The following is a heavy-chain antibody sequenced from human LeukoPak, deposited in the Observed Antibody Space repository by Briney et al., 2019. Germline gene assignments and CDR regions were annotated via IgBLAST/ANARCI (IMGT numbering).Heavy chain of an antibody. CDR1: GITVSRNY. V-gene: IGHV3-66*01. CDR2: IYSGDTT. J-gene: IGHJ4*02. Sequence: GGSLTLSCSASGITVSRNYMNWVRQAPGKGLEGVSVIYSGDTTHYADSVKGRFSISGGNSKNTLYLQMNNLRVEDTAVYYCARDLAYGDYIYDYWGQGTLVTVSS. D-gene: IGHD4-17*01. CDR3: ARDLAYGDYIYDY.